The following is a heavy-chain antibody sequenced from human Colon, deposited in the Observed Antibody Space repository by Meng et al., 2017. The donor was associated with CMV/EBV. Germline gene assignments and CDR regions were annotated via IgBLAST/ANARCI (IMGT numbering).Heavy chain of an antibody. Sequence: GGSLRLSCAASGFTFSDYYMSWIRQAPGKGLEWVSYISSSGSTIYYADSVKGRFTISRDNAKNTLYLEMNNLGADDTAVYYCAKDDWEGHDSWGQGTLVTVSS. D-gene: IGHD3-9*01. V-gene: IGHV3-11*01. J-gene: IGHJ5*01. CDR1: GFTFSDYY. CDR2: ISSSGSTI. CDR3: AKDDWEGHDS.